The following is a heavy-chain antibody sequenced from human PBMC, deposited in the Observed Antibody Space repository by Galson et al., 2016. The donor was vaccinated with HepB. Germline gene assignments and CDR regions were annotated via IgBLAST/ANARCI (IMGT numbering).Heavy chain of an antibody. V-gene: IGHV4-4*02. CDR3: ARVTCGGGACQDVCAI. CDR1: GGSISTDSW. CDR2: IYHDGGT. J-gene: IGHJ3*02. D-gene: IGHD2-21*02. Sequence: LSLTCAVSGGSISTDSWWHWVRQPPGQGLEWIGEIYHDGGTNYNPSLKSRLSMSVDKSKNQFSLNLSSVTAADAAVFYCARVTCGGGACQDVCAIWGQGIMVTVSS.